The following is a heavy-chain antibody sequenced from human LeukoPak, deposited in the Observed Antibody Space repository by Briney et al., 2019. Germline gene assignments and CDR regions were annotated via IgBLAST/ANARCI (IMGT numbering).Heavy chain of an antibody. J-gene: IGHJ4*02. CDR3: ARGGLYFDWLYPPPTFDS. D-gene: IGHD3-9*01. CDR2: IYYSGST. CDR1: GGSISSYY. V-gene: IGHV4-59*01. Sequence: SETLSLTCTVSGGSISSYYWSWIRQPPGKGLEWIGYIYYSGSTNYNPSLKSRVTISVDTSKNQFSLKLSSVTAADTAVYYCARGGLYFDWLYPPPTFDSWGQGTLVTVSS.